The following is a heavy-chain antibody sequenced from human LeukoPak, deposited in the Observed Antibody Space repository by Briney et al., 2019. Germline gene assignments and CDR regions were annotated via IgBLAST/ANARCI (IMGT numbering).Heavy chain of an antibody. CDR3: ARDYSRYLGGGFDY. J-gene: IGHJ4*02. V-gene: IGHV4-61*01. CDR1: GGSVSSGSYY. D-gene: IGHD3-16*01. Sequence: SSETLSLTCTVSGGSVSSGSYYWSWIRQPPGKGLEWIGYIYYSGSTNYNPSLKSRVTISVDTSKNKFSLKLSSVTAADTAVYYCARDYSRYLGGGFDYWGQGTLVTVSS. CDR2: IYYSGST.